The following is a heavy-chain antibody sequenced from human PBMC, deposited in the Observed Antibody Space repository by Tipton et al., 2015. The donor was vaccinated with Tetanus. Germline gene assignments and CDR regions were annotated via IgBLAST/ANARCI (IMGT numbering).Heavy chain of an antibody. CDR3: ARASYGFPKKGPFDS. Sequence: TLSLTCTVSGASLRSGDYHWSWIRQPPGKGLEWLAYISSSGRTNSNYSLKSRITMTQDTSRNQFSLKLTSVTAADTAIYYCARASYGFPKKGPFDSWGQGALVIVSS. J-gene: IGHJ4*02. V-gene: IGHV4-61*08. D-gene: IGHD3-3*01. CDR2: ISSSGRT. CDR1: GASLRSGDYH.